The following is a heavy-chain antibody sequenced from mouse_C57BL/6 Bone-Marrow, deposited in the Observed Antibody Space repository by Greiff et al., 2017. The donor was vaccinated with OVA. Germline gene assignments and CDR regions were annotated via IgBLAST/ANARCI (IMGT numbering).Heavy chain of an antibody. D-gene: IGHD3-1*01. J-gene: IGHJ2*01. CDR3: ARDRGLYYFDY. Sequence: EVMLVESGGGLVKPGGSLKLSCAASGFTFSSYAMSWVRQTPEKRLEWVATISDGGSYTYYPDNVKGRFTISRDNAKNNLYLQMSHLKSEDTARDYCARDRGLYYFDYWGQGTTLTVSS. CDR2: ISDGGSYT. CDR1: GFTFSSYA. V-gene: IGHV5-4*01.